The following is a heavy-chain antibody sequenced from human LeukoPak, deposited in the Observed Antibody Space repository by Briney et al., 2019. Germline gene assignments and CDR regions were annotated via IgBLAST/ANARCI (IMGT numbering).Heavy chain of an antibody. Sequence: SETLSLTCAVSGVSITSDTYCWSWIGQPPGKGLEWIGYIIHSGSTYFNPSPKSRITISIDTSKSQFSLKLSSVTAADTAVYYCARTRDFWSGYFDYWGQGTLVTVSS. J-gene: IGHJ4*02. V-gene: IGHV4-30-2*01. D-gene: IGHD3-3*01. CDR1: GVSITSDTYC. CDR3: ARTRDFWSGYFDY. CDR2: IIHSGST.